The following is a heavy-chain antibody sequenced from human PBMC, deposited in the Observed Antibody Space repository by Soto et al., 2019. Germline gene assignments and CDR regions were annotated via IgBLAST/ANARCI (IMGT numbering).Heavy chain of an antibody. CDR2: IYHSGST. V-gene: IGHV4-4*02. Sequence: QVQLQESGPGLVKPSGTLPLTCAVSSGSISSSNWWSWVRQPPGKGLEWIGEIYHSGSTNYNPSLKSRVTISVDKSKNQFSLKLSSVTAADTAVYYCARRLGYCSSTSCYVSVSAFDIWGQGTMVTVSS. J-gene: IGHJ3*02. CDR1: SGSISSSNW. D-gene: IGHD2-2*01. CDR3: ARRLGYCSSTSCYVSVSAFDI.